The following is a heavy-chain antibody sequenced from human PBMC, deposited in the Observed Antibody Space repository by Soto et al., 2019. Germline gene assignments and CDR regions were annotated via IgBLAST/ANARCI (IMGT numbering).Heavy chain of an antibody. J-gene: IGHJ4*02. V-gene: IGHV3-23*01. D-gene: IGHD2-15*01. CDR2: ISGSGGST. Sequence: GGSLRLSCAASGFTFSSYAMSWVRQAPGKGLEWVSAISGSGGSTYYADSVKGRFTISRDNSKNTLYLQMNSLRAEDTAVYYCAKSYGLGIYCSGGSCYRPFDNWGQGTLVTVSS. CDR3: AKSYGLGIYCSGGSCYRPFDN. CDR1: GFTFSSYA.